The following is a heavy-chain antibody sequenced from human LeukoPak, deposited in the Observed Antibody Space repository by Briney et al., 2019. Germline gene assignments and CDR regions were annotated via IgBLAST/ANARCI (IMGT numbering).Heavy chain of an antibody. J-gene: IGHJ4*02. CDR2: IWYDGSNK. D-gene: IGHD2-2*01. V-gene: IGHV3-33*01. CDR3: ARGTRYCSSTSCINFDY. CDR1: GFTFSSYC. Sequence: GGSLRLSCAASGFTFSSYCMHWVRQAPGKGLEWVAVIWYDGSNKYYADSVKGRFTISRDNSKNTLYLQMNSLRAEDTAVYYCARGTRYCSSTSCINFDYWGQGTLVTVSS.